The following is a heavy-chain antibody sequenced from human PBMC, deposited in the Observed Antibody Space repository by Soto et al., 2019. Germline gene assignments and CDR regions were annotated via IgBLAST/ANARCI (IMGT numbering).Heavy chain of an antibody. Sequence: QVQLVESGGGVVQPGRSLRLSCAASGFTFSSYGMHWVRQAPGKGLEWVAVIWYDGSNKYYADSVKGRFTISRDNSKNTXYXEMNSLRAEDTAVYYCARDITMVRGVIARYYYGMDVWGQGTTVTVSS. V-gene: IGHV3-33*01. CDR1: GFTFSSYG. CDR2: IWYDGSNK. J-gene: IGHJ6*02. CDR3: ARDITMVRGVIARYYYGMDV. D-gene: IGHD3-10*01.